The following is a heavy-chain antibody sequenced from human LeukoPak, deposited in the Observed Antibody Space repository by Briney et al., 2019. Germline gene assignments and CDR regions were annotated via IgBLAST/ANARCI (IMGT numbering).Heavy chain of an antibody. CDR3: ARNHYWLKLLFVW. V-gene: IGHV4-61*02. CDR1: AGSISSGSYY. CDR2: IYTRESI. Sequence: SQTLSLTCTVSAGSISSGSYYWNWIRQPAGKGLEWIGRIYTRESINYNPSLKSRVTISVTTSKNQFSLKLRSVTAADQGRYFCARNHYWLKLLFVWWG. D-gene: IGHD1-14*01. J-gene: IGHJ6*01.